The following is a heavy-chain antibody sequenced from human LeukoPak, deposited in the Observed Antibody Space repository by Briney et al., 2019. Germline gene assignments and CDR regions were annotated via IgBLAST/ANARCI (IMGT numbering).Heavy chain of an antibody. CDR1: GGSISSSSYY. CDR3: AREDGGPDY. J-gene: IGHJ4*02. D-gene: IGHD4-23*01. CDR2: IYYSGST. Sequence: KTSETLSLTCTVSGGSISSSSYYWGWIRQPPGKGLEWIGSIYYSGSTYYNPSLKSRVTISVDTSKNQFSLKLSSVTAADTAVYYCAREDGGPDYWGQGTLVTVSS. V-gene: IGHV4-39*07.